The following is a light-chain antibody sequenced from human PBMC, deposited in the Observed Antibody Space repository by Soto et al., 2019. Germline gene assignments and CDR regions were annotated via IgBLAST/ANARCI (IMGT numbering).Light chain of an antibody. CDR3: QHYGSSTGT. Sequence: DIVLTQSPGTLSLSPGDRATLSCRASQSVANSYLAWYQQKPGQAPRLLIYGTSTRATGIPDRFGGSGSGTDFTLTISRLEPGDFDVYYCQHYGSSTGTFGPGTKVDIK. V-gene: IGKV3-20*01. CDR1: QSVANSY. J-gene: IGKJ3*01. CDR2: GTS.